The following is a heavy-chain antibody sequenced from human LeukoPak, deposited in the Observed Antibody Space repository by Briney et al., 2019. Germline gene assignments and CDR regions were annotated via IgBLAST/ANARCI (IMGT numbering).Heavy chain of an antibody. CDR3: ARVFRFSHFDY. J-gene: IGHJ4*02. D-gene: IGHD3-10*01. Sequence: SETLSLTCTVSGGSINSSTSYWAWVRQPPGKGLEWIGTIFYSGSTYYNPSLKSRVTISVDSSNNHFSLRLKSVTAADSAIYYCARVFRFSHFDYWGQGTLATVSP. CDR1: GGSINSSTSY. CDR2: IFYSGST. V-gene: IGHV4-39*07.